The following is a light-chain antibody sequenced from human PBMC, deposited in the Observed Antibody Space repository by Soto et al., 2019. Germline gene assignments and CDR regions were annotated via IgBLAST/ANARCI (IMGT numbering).Light chain of an antibody. CDR3: CSYAGSYTYV. J-gene: IGLJ1*01. V-gene: IGLV2-11*01. CDR2: DVT. CDR1: SSDVGGYNY. Sequence: QSVLTQPRSVSGSPGQSVTISCTGTSSDVGGYNYVSWYQHHPGKAPKLMIYDVTKRPSGVRDRFSASKSGSTASLTISGLQAEDEADYYCCSYAGSYTYVFGTGTKVTVL.